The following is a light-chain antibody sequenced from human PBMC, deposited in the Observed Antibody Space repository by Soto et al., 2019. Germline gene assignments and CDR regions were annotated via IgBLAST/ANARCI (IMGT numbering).Light chain of an antibody. CDR1: SSDGDDYKD. Sequence: QSALTQPASVSGSPGQSITISCTGISSDGDDYKDVSWYQQHPGKAPKLMIYEVTYRPSGVSNRFSGSKSGNTASLTISGLQAAEEADYYCSSYTSTSTVFGTGTKVTVL. CDR2: EVT. V-gene: IGLV2-14*01. J-gene: IGLJ1*01. CDR3: SSYTSTSTV.